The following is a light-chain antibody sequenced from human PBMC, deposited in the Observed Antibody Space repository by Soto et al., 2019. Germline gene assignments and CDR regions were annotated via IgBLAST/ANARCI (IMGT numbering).Light chain of an antibody. Sequence: AIQLTQSPSSLSASVGDRVTITCRASQDISGSLAWYQQKAGKAPKLLIYGASILQSGVPSGFSGSGFGTDFTLTISSLRAEDFAIYFCQQTKSYPSTFGGGTRVEI. CDR3: QQTKSYPST. J-gene: IGKJ4*01. V-gene: IGKV1-13*02. CDR1: QDISGS. CDR2: GAS.